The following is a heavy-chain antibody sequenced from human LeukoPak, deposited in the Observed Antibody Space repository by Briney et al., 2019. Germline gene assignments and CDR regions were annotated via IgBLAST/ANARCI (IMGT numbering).Heavy chain of an antibody. CDR3: ARERGAYSGYGWAY. CDR2: INPYNGGT. J-gene: IGHJ4*02. V-gene: IGHV1-2*02. Sequence: ASVKVSCKASGYTFTGYYINWVRQAPGQGLEWMGWINPYNGGTNYAQKLQGRVTMTTDTSTRTAYMELRSLRSDDTAVYYCARERGAYSGYGWAYSGEGTLVTVSS. CDR1: GYTFTGYY. D-gene: IGHD5-12*01.